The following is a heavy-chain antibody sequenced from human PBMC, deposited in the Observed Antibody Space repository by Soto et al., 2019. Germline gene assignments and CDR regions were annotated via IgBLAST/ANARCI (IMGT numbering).Heavy chain of an antibody. D-gene: IGHD3-10*01. J-gene: IGHJ6*02. Sequence: GESLKISCKGSGYTFSNYWINWVRQMPGKGLEWMGKIDPSDSNTNYSPSFQGHVTISVDKSISTAYLQWRSLKASDTAIYYCASLIEIRNSKVRGGYYYGMDVWGHGTTVTVSS. V-gene: IGHV5-10-1*01. CDR2: IDPSDSNT. CDR3: ASLIEIRNSKVRGGYYYGMDV. CDR1: GYTFSNYW.